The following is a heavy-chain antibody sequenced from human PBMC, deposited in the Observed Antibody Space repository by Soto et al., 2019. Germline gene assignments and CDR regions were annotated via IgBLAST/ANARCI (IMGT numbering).Heavy chain of an antibody. Sequence: SETLSLTCAVYGGSFSGYYWSWIRQPPGKGLEWIGEINHSGSTNYNPSLKSRVTISVDTSKNQFSLKLSSVTAADTAVYYCARGSSGYIVRYYYMDVWGKGTTVTVSS. D-gene: IGHD3-22*01. CDR1: GGSFSGYY. J-gene: IGHJ6*03. CDR3: ARGSSGYIVRYYYMDV. V-gene: IGHV4-34*01. CDR2: INHSGST.